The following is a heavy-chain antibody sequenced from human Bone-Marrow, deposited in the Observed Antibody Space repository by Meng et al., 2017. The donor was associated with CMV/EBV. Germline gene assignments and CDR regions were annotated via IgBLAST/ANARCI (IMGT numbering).Heavy chain of an antibody. D-gene: IGHD2-2*02. CDR1: SFSGYY. CDR2: INHSGST. Sequence: SFSGYYWSWLRQPPGKGLEWIGEINHSGSTNYNPSLKSRVTISVDTSKNQFSLKLSSVTAADTAVYYCARRGCSSTSCYRPYNWFDPRGQGTLVTVSS. J-gene: IGHJ5*02. V-gene: IGHV4-34*01. CDR3: ARRGCSSTSCYRPYNWFDP.